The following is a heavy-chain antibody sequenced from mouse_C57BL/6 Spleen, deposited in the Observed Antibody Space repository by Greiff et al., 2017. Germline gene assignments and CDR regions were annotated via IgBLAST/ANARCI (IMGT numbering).Heavy chain of an antibody. CDR1: GYTFTSYW. Sequence: QVQLQQPGAELVMPGASVKLSCKASGYTFTSYWMHWVKQRPGQGLEWIGEIDPTDSYTNYNQKFKDKSTLTVDKSSSTAYMQLSSLTSEDSAVYYCARVDDYGWYCEVWGTGTTVTVSS. CDR3: ARVDDYGWYCEV. V-gene: IGHV1-69*01. D-gene: IGHD2-4*01. CDR2: IDPTDSYT. J-gene: IGHJ1*03.